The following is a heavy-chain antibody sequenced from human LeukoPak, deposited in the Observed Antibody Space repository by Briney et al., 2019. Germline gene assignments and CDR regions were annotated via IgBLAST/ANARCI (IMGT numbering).Heavy chain of an antibody. Sequence: SETLSLTCTVSGGSISSSSYYWGWIRQPPGKGLEWIGSSYYSGSTYYNPSLKSRVTISVDTSKNQFSLKLSSVTAADTAVYYCAGDYYDSSGYCYWGQGTLVTVSS. CDR2: SYYSGST. V-gene: IGHV4-39*01. CDR1: GGSISSSSYY. CDR3: AGDYYDSSGYCY. J-gene: IGHJ4*02. D-gene: IGHD3-22*01.